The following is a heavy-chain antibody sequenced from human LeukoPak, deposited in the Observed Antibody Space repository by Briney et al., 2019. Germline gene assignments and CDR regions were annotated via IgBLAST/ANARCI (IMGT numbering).Heavy chain of an antibody. CDR1: GFTFSNYA. D-gene: IGHD1-26*01. Sequence: PGGSLRLSSAASGFTFSNYAMSWLRQAPGKGLEWVSDISGSGGSTYYADSVKGRFTISRDNSKTTLYLQMNSLRAEDTAVYHCAKVGPVGATSDYFDYWGQGTLVTMSS. V-gene: IGHV3-23*01. CDR2: ISGSGGST. CDR3: AKVGPVGATSDYFDY. J-gene: IGHJ4*02.